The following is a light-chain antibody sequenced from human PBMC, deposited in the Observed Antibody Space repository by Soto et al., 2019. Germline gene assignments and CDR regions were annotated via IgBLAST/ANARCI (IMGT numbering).Light chain of an antibody. CDR2: EGN. J-gene: IGLJ2*01. V-gene: IGLV2-14*02. CDR3: SSYTSSSALI. Sequence: QSVLTQPASVSGSPGQSITISCTGSTNDIGSYNLVSWYQQHPGKAPKLMIYEGNKRPSGVSNRFSGSRSGNTASLTISGLQAEDEADYYCSSYTSSSALIFGGGTKLTVL. CDR1: TNDIGSYNL.